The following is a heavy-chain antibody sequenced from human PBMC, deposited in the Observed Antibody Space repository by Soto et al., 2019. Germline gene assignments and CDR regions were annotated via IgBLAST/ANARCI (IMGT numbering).Heavy chain of an antibody. CDR3: ARQRYSGSYPPHYYYYGMDV. CDR2: ISYDGSNK. J-gene: IGHJ6*02. D-gene: IGHD1-26*01. Sequence: GGSLRLSCAASGFTFSSYAMHWVRQAPGKGLEWVAVISYDGSNKYYADSVKGRFTTSRDNSKNTLYLQMNSLRAEDTAVYYCARQRYSGSYPPHYYYYGMDVWGQGTTVTVSS. CDR1: GFTFSSYA. V-gene: IGHV3-30*04.